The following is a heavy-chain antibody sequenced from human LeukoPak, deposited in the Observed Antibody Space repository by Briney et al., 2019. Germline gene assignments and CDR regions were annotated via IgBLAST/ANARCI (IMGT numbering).Heavy chain of an antibody. D-gene: IGHD3-9*01. V-gene: IGHV5-51*01. Sequence: GESLKISCKASGYTFTNDWIGWVRQMLGKGLEWMGIIYPGIYPGDSNTRYSPSFQGQVTFSADKSINTAYLQWSSLKASDTAIYYCARAHDKYHPFDYWGQGTLVTVSS. CDR2: IYPGIYPGDSNT. CDR3: ARAHDKYHPFDY. CDR1: GYTFTNDW. J-gene: IGHJ4*02.